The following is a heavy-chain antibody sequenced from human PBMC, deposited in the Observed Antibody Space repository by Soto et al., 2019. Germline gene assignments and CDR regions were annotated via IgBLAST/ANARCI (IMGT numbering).Heavy chain of an antibody. D-gene: IGHD3-10*01. V-gene: IGHV4-59*01. CDR1: GGSISSYY. CDR2: IHYSGGT. J-gene: IGHJ6*02. CDR3: ARVTMATLAVYYYYGMDV. Sequence: QVQLQESGPRLVKPSETLSLTCSVSGGSISSYYWSWIRQPPGKGLEWIGYIHYSGGTNYNPSLKSRVTISADTAKTQFSLKLTSVTAADTAVYYCARVTMATLAVYYYYGMDVWGQGTTVTVSS.